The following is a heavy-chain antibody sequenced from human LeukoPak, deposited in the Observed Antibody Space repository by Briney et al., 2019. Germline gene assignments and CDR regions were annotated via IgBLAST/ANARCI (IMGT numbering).Heavy chain of an antibody. J-gene: IGHJ5*02. CDR3: ARVGDYSPRGWFDP. D-gene: IGHD4-11*01. V-gene: IGHV1-46*01. CDR2: INPSGGST. CDR1: GYTFTSYY. Sequence: GASVKVSCKASGYTFTSYYIHWVRQAPGQGLEWMGIINPSGGSTTYAQKFQGRVTMTGDMSTRTLYMELSSLRSEDTAFYYCARVGDYSPRGWFDPWGQGTLVTVSS.